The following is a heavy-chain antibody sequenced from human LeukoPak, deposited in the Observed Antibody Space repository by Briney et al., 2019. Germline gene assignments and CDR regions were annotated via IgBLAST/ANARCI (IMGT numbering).Heavy chain of an antibody. CDR2: ISSSGSTI. D-gene: IGHD1-26*01. CDR3: ARERKWELPLDY. V-gene: IGHV3-11*01. Sequence: PGGSLRLSCAASGFTFSDYYMSWIRQAPGKGLEWVSYISSSGSTIYYANSVKGRFTISRDNAKNSLYLQMNSLRAEDTAVYYCARERKWELPLDYWGQGTLVTVSS. J-gene: IGHJ4*02. CDR1: GFTFSDYY.